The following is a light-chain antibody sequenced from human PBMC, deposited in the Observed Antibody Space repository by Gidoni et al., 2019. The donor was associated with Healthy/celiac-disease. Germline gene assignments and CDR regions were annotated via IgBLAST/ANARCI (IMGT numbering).Light chain of an antibody. CDR1: QSVSSN. CDR3: QQYNKWPPYT. V-gene: IGKV3-15*01. CDR2: GAS. Sequence: EIVMTQSPATLSVSPGERATLSCRASQSVSSNLAWYQQKPGLAPRLLIYGASTRATGIPARFSGSGSGTEFTLTISSLQSEDFAVYSCQQYNKWPPYTFGQGTKLEIK. J-gene: IGKJ2*01.